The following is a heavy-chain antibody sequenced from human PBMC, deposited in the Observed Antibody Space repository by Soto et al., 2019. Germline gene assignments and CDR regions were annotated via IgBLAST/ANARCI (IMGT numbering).Heavy chain of an antibody. Sequence: QVQLQQWGAGLLKPSETLSLTCAVYGGSFSGYYWSWIRQPPGKGLEWIGEINHSGSTNYNPSLKSRVTISVDTSKNQFSLKLSSVTAADTAVYYCARGRLTGTTRGASYYFDYWGQGTLVTVSS. V-gene: IGHV4-34*01. CDR2: INHSGST. CDR3: ARGRLTGTTRGASYYFDY. D-gene: IGHD1-7*01. J-gene: IGHJ4*02. CDR1: GGSFSGYY.